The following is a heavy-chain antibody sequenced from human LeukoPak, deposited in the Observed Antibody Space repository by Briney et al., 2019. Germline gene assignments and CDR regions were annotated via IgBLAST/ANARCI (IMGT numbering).Heavy chain of an antibody. CDR3: ARQVVVETYAFDI. Sequence: PSETLSLTCAVYGGSFSGYYWSWIRQPPGKGLEWIGYIYYSGSTNYNPSLKSRVTISVDTSKNQFSLKLSSVTAADTAVYYCARQVVVETYAFDIWGQGTMVTVSS. V-gene: IGHV4-59*08. J-gene: IGHJ3*02. CDR2: IYYSGST. CDR1: GGSFSGYY. D-gene: IGHD5-24*01.